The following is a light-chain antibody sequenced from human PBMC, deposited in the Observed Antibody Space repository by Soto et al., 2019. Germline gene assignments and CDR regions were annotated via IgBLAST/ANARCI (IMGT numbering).Light chain of an antibody. J-gene: IGKJ3*01. CDR1: QSVLYSSNNKNY. CDR3: QQYYSTTFT. V-gene: IGKV4-1*01. CDR2: WAS. Sequence: DIVMTQSPDSLAVSLGERATINCKSSQSVLYSSNNKNYLAWYQQKPGQPPKLLIYWASTRESGVPDRFSGSGSGTDFTLTTSSLQAEDVAVYYCQQYYSTTFTFGPGTKVDIX.